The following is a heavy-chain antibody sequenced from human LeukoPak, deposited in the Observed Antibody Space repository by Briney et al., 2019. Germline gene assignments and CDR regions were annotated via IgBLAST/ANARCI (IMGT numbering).Heavy chain of an antibody. V-gene: IGHV4-39*07. CDR1: DGSISSSSYY. CDR2: INHSGTT. D-gene: IGHD5-18*01. J-gene: IGHJ4*02. CDR3: ARCGYSYGYRFEDY. Sequence: SETLSLTCTVSDGSISSSSYYWGWIRQPPGKGLEWIGEINHSGTTNYNPSLKSRVTISVDTSKNQFSLKLSSVTAADTAVYYCARCGYSYGYRFEDYWGQGTLVTVSS.